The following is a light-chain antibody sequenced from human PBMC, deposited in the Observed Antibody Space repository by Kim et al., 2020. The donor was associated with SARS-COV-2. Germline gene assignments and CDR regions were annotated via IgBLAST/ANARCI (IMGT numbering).Light chain of an antibody. J-gene: IGKJ2*01. CDR3: LQSYTARS. V-gene: IGKV1-39*01. CDR2: GAS. Sequence: LSASVGDRVTTTCRASQNINTYLSWYQHKPGNAPKVLITGASSLQNGVSSRFSGSGSGTDFTLTISGLQPEDSATYYCLQSYTARSFGRGTKLEI. CDR1: QNINTY.